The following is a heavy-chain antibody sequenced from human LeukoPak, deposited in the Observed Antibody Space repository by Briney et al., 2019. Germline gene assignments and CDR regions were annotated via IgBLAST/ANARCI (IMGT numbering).Heavy chain of an antibody. CDR2: IYSSGST. CDR1: GGSISSSTYY. J-gene: IGHJ5*02. Sequence: NPSETLSLTCTVSGGSISSSTYYWGWIRQPPGKGLEWIGSIYSSGSTYYTPSLKSRVTISVDTSKNQFSLKLSSVTAADTAVYYCARGPGFDPWGQGTLVTVSS. V-gene: IGHV4-39*01. CDR3: ARGPGFDP.